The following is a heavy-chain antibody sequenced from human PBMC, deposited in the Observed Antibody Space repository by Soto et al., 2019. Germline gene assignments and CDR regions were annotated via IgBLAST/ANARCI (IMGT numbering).Heavy chain of an antibody. V-gene: IGHV1-8*01. Sequence: GASVKVSCKASGYTFTSYDINWVRQATGQGLEWMGWMNPNSGNTGYAQKFQGRVTMTRNTPISTAYMELSSLRSEDTAVYYCASARFYYYYYGMDVWGQGTTVTVSS. CDR1: GYTFTSYD. CDR2: MNPNSGNT. J-gene: IGHJ6*02. CDR3: ASARFYYYYYGMDV.